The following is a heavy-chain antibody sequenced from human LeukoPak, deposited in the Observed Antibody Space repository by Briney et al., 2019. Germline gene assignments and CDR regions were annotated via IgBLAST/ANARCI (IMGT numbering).Heavy chain of an antibody. CDR3: AITPYDSSGYYAPPFDY. CDR1: GYSFTSYW. J-gene: IGHJ4*02. CDR2: IYPGDSDT. D-gene: IGHD3-22*01. V-gene: IGHV5-51*01. Sequence: GESLKISCKGSGYSFTSYWIGWVRQMPGKGLEWMGLIYPGDSDTRYSPSFQGQVTISADKSISTAYLQWSSLKASDTAMYYCAITPYDSSGYYAPPFDYWGQGTLVTVSS.